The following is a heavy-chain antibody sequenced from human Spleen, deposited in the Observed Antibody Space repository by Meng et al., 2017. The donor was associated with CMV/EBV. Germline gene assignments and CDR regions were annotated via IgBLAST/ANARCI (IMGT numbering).Heavy chain of an antibody. CDR3: ARDHIVPAADDWFDP. CDR2: ISSSSSYI. D-gene: IGHD2-2*01. CDR1: GFSISDGYY. Sequence: ETLSLTCSVSGFSISDGYYWGWVRQAPGKGLEWVSSISSSSSYIYYADSVKGRFTISRDNAKNSLYLQMNSLRAEDTAVYYCARDHIVPAADDWFDPWGQGTLVTVSS. V-gene: IGHV3-21*01. J-gene: IGHJ5*02.